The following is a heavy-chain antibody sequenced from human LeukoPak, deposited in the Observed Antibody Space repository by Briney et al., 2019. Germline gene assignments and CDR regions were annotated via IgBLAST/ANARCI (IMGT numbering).Heavy chain of an antibody. Sequence: GGSLRLSCTVSGFTVSSNSMSWVRQAPGKGLEWVSFIFSSTHYSDSVQGRFTISRDNSKNTLYLHMNSLRDEDTALYYCAGDRAYPNDFFNIWGQGTMITVS. D-gene: IGHD2-21*01. CDR3: AGDRAYPNDFFNI. CDR1: GFTVSSNS. CDR2: IFSST. J-gene: IGHJ3*02. V-gene: IGHV3-53*01.